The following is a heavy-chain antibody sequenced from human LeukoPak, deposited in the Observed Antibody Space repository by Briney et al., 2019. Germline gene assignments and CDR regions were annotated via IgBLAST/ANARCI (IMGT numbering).Heavy chain of an antibody. CDR2: MNPNRGNT. V-gene: IGHV1-8*01. J-gene: IGHJ6*03. CDR3: ARSIAARRYYYYYMDV. CDR1: GYTFTSYD. Sequence: GASVKVSCKASGYTFTSYDINWVRQATGQGLEWMGWMNPNRGNTGYAQKFQGRVTMTRNTSISTAYMELSSLRSEDTAVYYCARSIAARRYYYYYMDVWGKGTTVAVSS. D-gene: IGHD6-6*01.